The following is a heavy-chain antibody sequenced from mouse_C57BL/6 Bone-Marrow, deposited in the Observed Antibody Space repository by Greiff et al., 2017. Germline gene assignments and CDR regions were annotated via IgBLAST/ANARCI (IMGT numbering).Heavy chain of an antibody. D-gene: IGHD1-1*01. Sequence: QVQLKQSGAELARPGASVKLSCKASGYTFTSYGISWVKQRTGQGLEWIGEIYPRSGNTSYNEKFKGKATLTADKSSSTAYMELRSLKSEDSAVYFCALYYYGSRDDWGKGTTLTVSS. V-gene: IGHV1-81*01. CDR1: GYTFTSYG. CDR2: IYPRSGNT. J-gene: IGHJ2*01. CDR3: ALYYYGSRDD.